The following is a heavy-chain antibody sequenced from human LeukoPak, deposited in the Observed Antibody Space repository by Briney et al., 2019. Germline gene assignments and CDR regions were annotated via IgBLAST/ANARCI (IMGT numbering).Heavy chain of an antibody. CDR3: ARGGRKWLLLRGYYYGMDV. J-gene: IGHJ6*02. CDR2: ISSSSSYI. CDR1: GFTFSSYS. Sequence: PGGSLRLSCAASGFTFSSYSMNWVRQAPGKGLEWVSSISSSSSYIYYADSVKGRFTISRDNAKNSLYLQMNSLRAEDTAVYYCARGGRKWLLLRGYYYGMDVWGQGTTVTVSS. D-gene: IGHD3-22*01. V-gene: IGHV3-21*01.